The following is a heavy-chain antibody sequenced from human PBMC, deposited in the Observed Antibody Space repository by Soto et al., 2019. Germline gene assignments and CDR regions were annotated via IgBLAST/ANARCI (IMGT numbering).Heavy chain of an antibody. CDR1: GFTFSSYA. CDR2: ISYDGSNK. D-gene: IGHD6-19*01. CDR3: ARRSPQGASIAVLDY. J-gene: IGHJ4*02. V-gene: IGHV3-30-3*01. Sequence: QVQLVESGGGVVQPGRSLRLSCAASGFTFSSYAMHWVRQAPGKGLEWVVVISYDGSNKYYADSVKGRFTISRDNSKNTLYLQMNSLRAEDTAVYYCARRSPQGASIAVLDYWGQGTLVTVSS.